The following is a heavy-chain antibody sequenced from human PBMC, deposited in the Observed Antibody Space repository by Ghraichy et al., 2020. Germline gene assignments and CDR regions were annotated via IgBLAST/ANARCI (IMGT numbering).Heavy chain of an antibody. D-gene: IGHD3-16*01. V-gene: IGHV3-23*01. Sequence: GGSLRLSCAASGFTFNKYAMSWVRQAPGKGLEWVSGISAAGSTYFADSVKGRFSISRDNSKNTVSLELNSPRVEDTALYYCAKDRVSWGPNYFDSRGQGTLVTVSS. CDR1: GFTFNKYA. CDR3: AKDRVSWGPNYFDS. J-gene: IGHJ4*02. CDR2: ISAAGST.